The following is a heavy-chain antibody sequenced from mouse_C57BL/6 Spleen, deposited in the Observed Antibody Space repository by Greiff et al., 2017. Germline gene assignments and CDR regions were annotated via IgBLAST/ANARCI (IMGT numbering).Heavy chain of an antibody. CDR3: AKFATFYFDY. Sequence: QVQLQQPGAELVKPGTSVKMSCKASGYTFTNYWITWVKQRPGQGLEWIGDIYPGSGSTNYNEKFKNKATLTVDTSSSTAYMQLSSLTSEDSAVYYCAKFATFYFDYWGQGTTRTVSS. J-gene: IGHJ2*01. CDR1: GYTFTNYW. V-gene: IGHV1-55*01. CDR2: IYPGSGST. D-gene: IGHD6-1*01.